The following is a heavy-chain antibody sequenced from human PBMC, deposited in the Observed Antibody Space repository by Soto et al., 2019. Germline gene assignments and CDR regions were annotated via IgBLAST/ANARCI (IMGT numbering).Heavy chain of an antibody. Sequence: EVQLLESGGGLVQPGGSLRLSCVASRFSFSSYEMSWVRQAAGKGLEWVSRVSLTGDRTNYAGSVKGRFTVSRDNFKKTLSLEMDRLRPRDTAIEWSALGGGYCTPTGYAFDSWGRGTPVTVSS. V-gene: IGHV3-23*01. CDR2: VSLTGDRT. J-gene: IGHJ4*02. CDR1: RFSFSSYE. D-gene: IGHD2-8*01. CDR3: ALGGGYCTPTGYAFDS.